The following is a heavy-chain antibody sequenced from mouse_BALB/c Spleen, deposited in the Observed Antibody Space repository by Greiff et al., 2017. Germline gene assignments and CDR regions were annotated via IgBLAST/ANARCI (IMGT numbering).Heavy chain of an antibody. D-gene: IGHD4-1*01. CDR1: GFTFSDYG. J-gene: IGHJ3*01. CDR2: ISNLAYSI. V-gene: IGHV5-15*02. CDR3: AREGANWSFAY. Sequence: EVKLMESGGGLVQPGGSLKLSCAASGFTFSDYGMAWVRQAPGKGPEWVAFISNLAYSIYYADTVTGRFTISRENAKNTLYLEMSSLRSEDTDMYYCAREGANWSFAYWGQGTLVTVSA.